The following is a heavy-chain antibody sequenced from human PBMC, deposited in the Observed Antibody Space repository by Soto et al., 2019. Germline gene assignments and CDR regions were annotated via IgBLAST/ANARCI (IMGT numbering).Heavy chain of an antibody. Sequence: LSLTCAVYGGSFSGYYWSWIRQPPGKGLEWIGEINHSGSTNYNPSLKSRVTISVDTSKNQFSLKLSSVTAADTAVYYCARVLVRGVITYYYYYGMDVWGQGTTVTVSS. V-gene: IGHV4-34*01. J-gene: IGHJ6*02. D-gene: IGHD3-10*01. CDR2: INHSGST. CDR1: GGSFSGYY. CDR3: ARVLVRGVITYYYYYGMDV.